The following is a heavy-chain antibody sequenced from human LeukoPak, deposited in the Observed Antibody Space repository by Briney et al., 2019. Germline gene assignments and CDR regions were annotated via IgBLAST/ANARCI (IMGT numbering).Heavy chain of an antibody. Sequence: SETLSLTCAVYGGSFSGYYWSWIRQPPGKGLEWIGEINHSGSTNYNPSLKSRVTISVDTSKNQFSLKLSSVTAADTAVYYCARADIVATIDYWGQGTLVTVSS. D-gene: IGHD5-12*01. V-gene: IGHV4-34*01. CDR3: ARADIVATIDY. CDR2: INHSGST. CDR1: GGSFSGYY. J-gene: IGHJ4*02.